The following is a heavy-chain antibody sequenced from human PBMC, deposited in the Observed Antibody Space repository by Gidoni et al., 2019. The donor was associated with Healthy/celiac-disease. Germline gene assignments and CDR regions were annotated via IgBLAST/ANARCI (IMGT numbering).Heavy chain of an antibody. CDR1: VGSFSGYY. J-gene: IGHJ4*02. D-gene: IGHD6-6*01. V-gene: IGHV4-34*01. Sequence: QVQLQQWGAGLLKPSETLSLTCAVYVGSFSGYYWSWIRQPPGKGLEWIGEINHSGSTNYNPSLKSRVTISVDTSKNQFSLKLSSVTAADTAVYYCARGLTVYSSSSGEARHFDYWGQGTLVTVSS. CDR3: ARGLTVYSSSSGEARHFDY. CDR2: INHSGST.